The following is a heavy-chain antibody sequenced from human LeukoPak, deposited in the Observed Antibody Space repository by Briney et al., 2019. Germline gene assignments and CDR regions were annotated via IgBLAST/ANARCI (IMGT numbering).Heavy chain of an antibody. V-gene: IGHV4-59*12. CDR3: ARSPVTERWLQLETYFDY. J-gene: IGHJ4*02. Sequence: PSETLSLTCTVSGGSISSYYWSWVRQPPGKGLEWIGYIYYSGSTNYNPSLKSRVTISVDTSKNQFSLKLSSVTAADTAVYYCARSPVTERWLQLETYFDYWGQGTLVTVSS. CDR2: IYYSGST. CDR1: GGSISSYY. D-gene: IGHD5-24*01.